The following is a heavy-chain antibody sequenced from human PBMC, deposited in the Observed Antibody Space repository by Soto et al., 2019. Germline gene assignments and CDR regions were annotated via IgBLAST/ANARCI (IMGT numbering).Heavy chain of an antibody. Sequence: VKVSCKASGGTFSSYAISWVRQAPGQGLEWMGGITPIFGTANYAQKFQGRVTITADESTSTAYMELSSLRSEDTAVYYCARESGYSYGNFDYWGQGTLVTVSS. CDR1: GGTFSSYA. J-gene: IGHJ4*02. CDR3: ARESGYSYGNFDY. D-gene: IGHD5-18*01. V-gene: IGHV1-69*13. CDR2: ITPIFGTA.